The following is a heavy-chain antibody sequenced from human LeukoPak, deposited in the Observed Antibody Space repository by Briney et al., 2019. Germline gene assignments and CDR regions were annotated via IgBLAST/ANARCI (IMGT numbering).Heavy chain of an antibody. CDR1: GFTVSSNY. J-gene: IGHJ1*01. Sequence: GGSLRLSCAASGFTVSSNYMSWVRQAPGKGLEWVSVIYTGGRTSYADSVQGRFTISRDNSKNTLYLQMNSLRAEDTAVYYCASSNGWYEYFQHWGQGTLVTVSS. CDR3: ASSNGWYEYFQH. V-gene: IGHV3-53*01. D-gene: IGHD6-19*01. CDR2: IYTGGRT.